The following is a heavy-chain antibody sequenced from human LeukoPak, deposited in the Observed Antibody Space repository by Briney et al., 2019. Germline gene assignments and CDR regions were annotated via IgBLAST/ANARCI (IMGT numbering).Heavy chain of an antibody. Sequence: ASVKVSCKASGGTFSNSGFSWGRQAPGQGLEWMGGIIPIFGIRNYAQRFQGRVTMTANESTSTAYMELSSLRSEDTAIYYCATSIVSRAFDYWGQGSLVTVSS. CDR2: IIPIFGIR. D-gene: IGHD5/OR15-5a*01. J-gene: IGHJ4*02. CDR3: ATSIVSRAFDY. CDR1: GGTFSNSG. V-gene: IGHV1-69*13.